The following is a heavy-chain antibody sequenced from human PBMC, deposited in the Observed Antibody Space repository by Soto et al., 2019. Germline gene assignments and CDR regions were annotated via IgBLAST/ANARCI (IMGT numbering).Heavy chain of an antibody. V-gene: IGHV4-59*01. CDR1: CGSISSYY. Sequence: SETLSLTCTVSCGSISSYYWSWIRQPPGKGLEWIGYIYYSGSTNYNPSLKSRVTISVDTSKNQFSLKLSSVTAADTAVYYCARGKADTAMAKDYWGQGTLVTVSS. CDR2: IYYSGST. J-gene: IGHJ4*02. D-gene: IGHD5-18*01. CDR3: ARGKADTAMAKDY.